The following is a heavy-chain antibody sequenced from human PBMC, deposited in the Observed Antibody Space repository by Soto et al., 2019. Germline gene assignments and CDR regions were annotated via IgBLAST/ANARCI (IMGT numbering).Heavy chain of an antibody. CDR3: ARLFGGSYFDY. CDR1: GFSLNTNGMS. CDR2: IYWDDDK. V-gene: IGHV2-5*02. J-gene: IGHJ4*02. Sequence: QITLRESGPTLVRPTQTLTLTCTFSGFSLNTNGMSVGWIRQPPGKALEWLAHIYWDDDKHYSPSLKTRLTITKDTSKNQVVLIMTNMDPVDTATYYCARLFGGSYFDYWGQGTLVTVSS. D-gene: IGHD1-26*01.